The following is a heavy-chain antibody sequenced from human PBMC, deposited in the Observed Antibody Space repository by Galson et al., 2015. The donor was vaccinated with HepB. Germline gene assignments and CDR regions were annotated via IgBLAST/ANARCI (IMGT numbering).Heavy chain of an antibody. D-gene: IGHD2-21*02. Sequence: SLRLSCAASGFTFSSYSMNWVRQAPGKGLEWVSYISSSSSTIYYADSVKGRFTISRDNAKNSLYLQMNSLRAEDTAAYYCARDLCWEGLDGDCYKRSGFFDYWGQGTLVTVSS. J-gene: IGHJ4*02. CDR1: GFTFSSYS. CDR3: ARDLCWEGLDGDCYKRSGFFDY. V-gene: IGHV3-48*01. CDR2: ISSSSSTI.